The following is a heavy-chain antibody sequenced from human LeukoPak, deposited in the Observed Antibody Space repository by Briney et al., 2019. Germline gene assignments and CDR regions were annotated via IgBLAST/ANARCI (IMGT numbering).Heavy chain of an antibody. CDR2: ISGSGDST. D-gene: IGHD1-26*01. CDR3: AKISVVGATQADY. V-gene: IGHV3-23*01. CDR1: GFTFSSYA. J-gene: IGHJ4*02. Sequence: GGSLRLSCAASGFTFSSYAMSWVRQAPGKGLEWVSAISGSGDSTNYADSVKGRFTISRDNSKNTLYLQMNSLRAEDTAVYYCAKISVVGATQADYWGQGTLVTVSS.